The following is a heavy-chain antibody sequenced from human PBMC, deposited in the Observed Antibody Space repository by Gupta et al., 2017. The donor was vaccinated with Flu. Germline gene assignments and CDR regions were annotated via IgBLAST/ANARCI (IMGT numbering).Heavy chain of an antibody. CDR1: GFDVHDYA. D-gene: IGHD3-10*01. CDR2: IYWSSNGR. Sequence: EVQLVESGGGLVQPGRSLRLSCVASGFDVHDYAMHWVRQVPGKGLEWVSGIYWSSNGRDYADSVKGRFSVSRDNAKNSLYLQMNSLRAEDTALYYCTKDIKPGGADVWGQGTTVTVSS. J-gene: IGHJ6*02. V-gene: IGHV3-9*01. CDR3: TKDIKPGGADV.